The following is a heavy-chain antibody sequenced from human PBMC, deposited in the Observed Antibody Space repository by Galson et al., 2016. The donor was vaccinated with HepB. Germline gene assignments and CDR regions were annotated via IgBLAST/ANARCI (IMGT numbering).Heavy chain of an antibody. V-gene: IGHV3-21*01. D-gene: IGHD6-13*01. Sequence: SLRLSCAGSGFTFNGYNMNWVRQAPGKGPEWVSSISSGSSYIYYADSVKGRFTISGDNFKNSLYLQMNSLRAEDTALYYCARVREQQLLDAFDIWGQGTMVTVSS. CDR1: GFTFNGYN. CDR3: ARVREQQLLDAFDI. CDR2: ISSGSSYI. J-gene: IGHJ3*02.